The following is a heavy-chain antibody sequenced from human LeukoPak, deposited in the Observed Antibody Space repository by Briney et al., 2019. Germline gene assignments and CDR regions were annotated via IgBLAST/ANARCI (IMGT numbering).Heavy chain of an antibody. CDR2: IYYSGST. D-gene: IGHD1-26*01. Sequence: PSETLSLTCSVSGGSVSGTNYYWAWIRQPPEKGLEWIGTIYYSGSTYYNVSLKSRVTISVDTSKNQFSLNLSSVTAADTAVYYCARLRSPGGFDYWGQGTLVTVSS. J-gene: IGHJ4*02. CDR3: ARLRSPGGFDY. CDR1: GGSVSGTNYY. V-gene: IGHV4-39*07.